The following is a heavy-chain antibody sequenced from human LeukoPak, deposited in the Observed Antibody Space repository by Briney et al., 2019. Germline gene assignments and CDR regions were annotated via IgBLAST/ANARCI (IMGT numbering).Heavy chain of an antibody. CDR1: GFTFRTYC. V-gene: IGHV3-30-3*02. CDR2: IAYDGSNK. Sequence: GGSLRLSCAASGFTFRTYCMHWVRQAPAKGLEWVAVIAYDGSNKYYADSVKGRFTISRDNSKNTLYLQMNSLRAEDTAVYYCAKNGLMGDFWSGYYLDYWGQGTLVTVSS. CDR3: AKNGLMGDFWSGYYLDY. D-gene: IGHD3-3*01. J-gene: IGHJ4*02.